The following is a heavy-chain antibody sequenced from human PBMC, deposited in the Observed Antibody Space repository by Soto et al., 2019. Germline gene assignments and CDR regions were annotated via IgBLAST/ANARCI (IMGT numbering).Heavy chain of an antibody. Sequence: ASVKVSFEASCYTFTSYGTSWVRQAPGQGLEWMGWISAYNGNTNYAQKLQGRVTMTTDTSTSTAYMELRSLRSDDTAVYYCARDSNRDYDFWSGYVDYWGQGTLVTVSS. D-gene: IGHD3-3*01. CDR1: CYTFTSYG. CDR3: ARDSNRDYDFWSGYVDY. V-gene: IGHV1-18*04. J-gene: IGHJ4*02. CDR2: ISAYNGNT.